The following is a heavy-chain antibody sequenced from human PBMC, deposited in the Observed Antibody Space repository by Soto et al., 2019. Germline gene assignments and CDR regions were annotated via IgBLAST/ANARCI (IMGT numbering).Heavy chain of an antibody. CDR2: ISAYNGNT. D-gene: IGHD3-22*01. V-gene: IGHV1-18*01. CDR1: GYTFTSYG. CDR3: ARHNYYYDSGGLRYYFDY. J-gene: IGHJ4*02. Sequence: ASVKVSCKASGYTFTSYGISWVRQAPGQGLEWMGWISAYNGNTNYAQKFQGRVTITADESTSTAYMELSSLRSEDTAVYYCARHNYYYDSGGLRYYFDYWGQGILVTVSS.